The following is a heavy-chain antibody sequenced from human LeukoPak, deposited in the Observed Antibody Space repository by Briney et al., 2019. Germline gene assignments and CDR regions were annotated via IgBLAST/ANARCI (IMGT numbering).Heavy chain of an antibody. V-gene: IGHV3-23*01. Sequence: PGGSLRLSCAVSGFTFSCYAMSWVRQAPGKGLEWVSSISAGGSSSYYADSVKGRFTISRDNSKNTLYVQMNTLRAEDSALYYCAKGLPRGLPAAEHFDYWGQGTLVTVSP. D-gene: IGHD2-2*01. CDR2: ISAGGSSS. J-gene: IGHJ4*02. CDR1: GFTFSCYA. CDR3: AKGLPRGLPAAEHFDY.